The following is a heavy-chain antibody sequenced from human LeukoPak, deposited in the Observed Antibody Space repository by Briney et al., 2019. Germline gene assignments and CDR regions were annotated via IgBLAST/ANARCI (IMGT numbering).Heavy chain of an antibody. D-gene: IGHD3-16*01. V-gene: IGHV3-66*01. J-gene: IGHJ4*02. Sequence: GGSLRLSCAASGFTVSSNSMSWVRQAPGKGLVWVAVIYTGGTTYYADSVKGRFTISKDNSKNTLYLQMNSLRAEDTAVYYCARDVAAPGGVYFDYWGQGTLVTVSS. CDR2: IYTGGTT. CDR1: GFTVSSNS. CDR3: ARDVAAPGGVYFDY.